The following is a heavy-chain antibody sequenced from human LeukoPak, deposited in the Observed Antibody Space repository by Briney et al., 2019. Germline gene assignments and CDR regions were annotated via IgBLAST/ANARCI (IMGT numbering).Heavy chain of an antibody. CDR1: GFTFSSYD. V-gene: IGHV3-23*01. Sequence: GGSLRLSCTVSGFTFSSYDMSWIRQAPGKGLEWVSSIDYSGGSSYYADSVKGRFTISRDNSKNTLYLQMNSLRAEDTAIYYCATGAYCDHWGQGTLVTVSS. CDR3: ATGAYCDH. CDR2: IDYSGGSS. J-gene: IGHJ4*02.